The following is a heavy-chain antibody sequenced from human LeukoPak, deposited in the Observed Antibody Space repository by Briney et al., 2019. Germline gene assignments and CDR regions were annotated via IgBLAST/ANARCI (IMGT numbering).Heavy chain of an antibody. CDR3: AREYNEFDY. V-gene: IGHV3-30*07. Sequence: PGGSLRLSCAASGFTFSSYAMHWVRQAPGKGLEWVAVISYDGSNKYYADSVKGRFTISRDNSKNSLYLQMNSLRAEDTAVYYCAREYNEFDYWGQGTLVTVSS. J-gene: IGHJ4*02. CDR1: GFTFSSYA. D-gene: IGHD1-14*01. CDR2: ISYDGSNK.